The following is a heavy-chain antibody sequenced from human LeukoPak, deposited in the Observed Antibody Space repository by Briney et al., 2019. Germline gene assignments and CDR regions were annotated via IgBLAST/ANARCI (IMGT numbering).Heavy chain of an antibody. CDR3: AKDHAEIRSYWGAFDI. CDR1: GFAFSNYA. V-gene: IGHV3-23*01. CDR2: INVRGRGP. Sequence: GGSLRLSCAASGFAFSNYAMTWVRQAPGKGLEYVSTINVRGRGPFYADSVRGRFTISRDNSRNMLYLQMTSLRAEDTAVYYCAKDHAEIRSYWGAFDIWGQGTMVTVSS. J-gene: IGHJ3*02. D-gene: IGHD1-26*01.